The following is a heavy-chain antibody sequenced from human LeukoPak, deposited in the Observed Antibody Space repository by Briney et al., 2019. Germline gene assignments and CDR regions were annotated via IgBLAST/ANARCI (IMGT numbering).Heavy chain of an antibody. CDR3: AKDRSYGGNSGGDY. D-gene: IGHD4-23*01. CDR2: IRGSGDST. V-gene: IGHV3-23*01. Sequence: GGSLRLSCAASGFTFSSYAMTWVRQAPGKGLEWVSSIRGSGDSTYYADSVKGRFTISRDNSKSTLYLQMNSLRVEDTAVYYCAKDRSYGGNSGGDYWGQGTLVTVSS. CDR1: GFTFSSYA. J-gene: IGHJ4*02.